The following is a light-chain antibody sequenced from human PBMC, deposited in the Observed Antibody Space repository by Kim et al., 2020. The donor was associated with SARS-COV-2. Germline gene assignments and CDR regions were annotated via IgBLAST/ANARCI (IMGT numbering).Light chain of an antibody. Sequence: SASVGDRVTITCRASQNINNWLAWYQQKPGKAPKLLIYGASTVESGVPSRFSGRGSGTEFTLTINSLQPDDLATYFCQQFNFLPYTFGQGTKVEI. J-gene: IGKJ2*01. CDR2: GAS. CDR1: QNINNW. V-gene: IGKV1-5*03. CDR3: QQFNFLPYT.